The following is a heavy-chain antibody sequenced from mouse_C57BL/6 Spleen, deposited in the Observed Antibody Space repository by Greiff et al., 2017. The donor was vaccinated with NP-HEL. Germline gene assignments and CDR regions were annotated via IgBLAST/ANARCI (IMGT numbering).Heavy chain of an antibody. CDR3: TRRGNYERGDY. V-gene: IGHV1-15*01. Sequence: VKLMESGAELVRPGASVTLSCEASGYTFTDYEMHWVKQTPVHGLEWIGAIDPETGGTAYNQKFKGKAILTADKSSSTAYMELRSLTSEDSAVYYCTRRGNYERGDYWGQGTTLTVSS. J-gene: IGHJ2*01. D-gene: IGHD2-1*01. CDR2: IDPETGGT. CDR1: GYTFTDYE.